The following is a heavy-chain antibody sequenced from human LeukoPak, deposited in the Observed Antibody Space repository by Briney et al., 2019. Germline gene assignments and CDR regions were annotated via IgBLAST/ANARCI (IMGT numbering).Heavy chain of an antibody. CDR1: GGSISSYY. CDR3: ASFGVIIKDAFDI. J-gene: IGHJ3*02. V-gene: IGHV4-59*01. CDR2: IYYSGST. D-gene: IGHD3-10*01. Sequence: SETLSLTCTVSGGSISSYYWSWIRQPPGKGLEWIGYIYYSGSTNYNPSLKSRVTISVDTSKNQFSLKLSSVTAADTAVYYCASFGVIIKDAFDIXXXXXXVXVSS.